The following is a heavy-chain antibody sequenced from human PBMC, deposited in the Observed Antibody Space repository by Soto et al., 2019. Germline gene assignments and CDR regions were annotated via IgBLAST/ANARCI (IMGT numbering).Heavy chain of an antibody. CDR1: GFTFSNAW. CDR3: TTYVLDSGGMDV. Sequence: PGGSLRLSCAASGFTFSNAWMSWVRQAPGKGLEWVGRIKSKTDGGTTDYAAPVKGRFTISRDDSKNTLYLQMNSLKTEDTAVYYCTTYVLDSGGMDVWGQGTTVTVSS. D-gene: IGHD3-10*01. J-gene: IGHJ6*02. CDR2: IKSKTDGGTT. V-gene: IGHV3-15*01.